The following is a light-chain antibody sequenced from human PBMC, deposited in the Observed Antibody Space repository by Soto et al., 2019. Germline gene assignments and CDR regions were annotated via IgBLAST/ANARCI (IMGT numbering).Light chain of an antibody. CDR1: QGISTY. Sequence: DIQMTQSPSPLSASVGDRVTITCRASQGISTYLNWYHQKPGKAPKLLIYAASSLQSGVPSRFSGSGSETDFTLTISSLQPEDFATYSCQQSYSTTWTFGQGTKVDIK. V-gene: IGKV1-39*01. J-gene: IGKJ1*01. CDR3: QQSYSTTWT. CDR2: AAS.